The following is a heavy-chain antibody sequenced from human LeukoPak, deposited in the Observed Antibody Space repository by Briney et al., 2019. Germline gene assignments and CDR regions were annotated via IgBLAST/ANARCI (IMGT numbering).Heavy chain of an antibody. Sequence: GRSLRLSCAASGFTFSSYAMHWVRQAPGKGLEWVAVISYDGSNKYYADSVKGRFTISRDNSKNTLYLQMNSLRAEDTAVYYCARDTHSSSWYYFDYWGKGTLVTVS. D-gene: IGHD6-13*01. CDR1: GFTFSSYA. CDR3: ARDTHSSSWYYFDY. V-gene: IGHV3-30*04. J-gene: IGHJ4*02. CDR2: ISYDGSNK.